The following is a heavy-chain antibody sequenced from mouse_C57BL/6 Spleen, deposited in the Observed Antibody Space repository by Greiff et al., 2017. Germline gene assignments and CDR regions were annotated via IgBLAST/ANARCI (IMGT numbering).Heavy chain of an antibody. CDR3: ASYDYDWGFDY. J-gene: IGHJ2*01. CDR2: IWSGGST. Sequence: VMLVESGPGLVQPSQSLSITCTVSGFSLTSYGVHWVRQSPGKGLEWLGVIWSGGSTDYNAAFISRLSISKDNSKSQVFFKMNSLQADDTAIYYCASYDYDWGFDYWGQGTTLTVSS. V-gene: IGHV2-2*01. CDR1: GFSLTSYG. D-gene: IGHD2-4*01.